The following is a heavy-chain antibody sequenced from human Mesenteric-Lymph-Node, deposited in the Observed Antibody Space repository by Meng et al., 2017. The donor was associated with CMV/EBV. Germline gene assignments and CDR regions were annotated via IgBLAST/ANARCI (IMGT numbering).Heavy chain of an antibody. CDR3: AREPPASGIDY. CDR1: GFTFSTSG. V-gene: IGHV1-18*01. CDR2: ITPYNGNA. J-gene: IGHJ4*02. D-gene: IGHD6-13*01. Sequence: SCKNSGFTFSTSGFSWVRQAPGQGLEYLGWITPYNGNAKYAPKFHDRVTMTTDTSTTTAYMELTSLKSDDTAVYYCAREPPASGIDYWGQGTLVTVSS.